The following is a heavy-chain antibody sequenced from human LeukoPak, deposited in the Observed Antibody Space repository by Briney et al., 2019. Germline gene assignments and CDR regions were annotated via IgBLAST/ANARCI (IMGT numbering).Heavy chain of an antibody. CDR2: IYTSGST. CDR3: ARHSVNYGSGTPSRKYNWFDP. Sequence: SETLSLTCTVSGGSISSYYWSWIRQPAGKGLEWIGRIYTSGSTNYNPSLKSRVTISVDTSKNQFSLKLSSVTAADTAVYYCARHSVNYGSGTPSRKYNWFDPWGQGTLVTVSS. D-gene: IGHD3-10*01. V-gene: IGHV4-4*07. J-gene: IGHJ5*02. CDR1: GGSISSYY.